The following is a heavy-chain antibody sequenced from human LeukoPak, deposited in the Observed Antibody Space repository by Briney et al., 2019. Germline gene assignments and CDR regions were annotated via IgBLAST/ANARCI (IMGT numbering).Heavy chain of an antibody. CDR2: IKQDGSEK. V-gene: IGHV3-7*01. CDR1: GFTFSSYW. Sequence: GGSLRLSCAASGFTFSSYWMSWVRQAPGKGGEWVANIKQDGSEKYYVDSVKGRFTISRDNAKNSLYLQMNSLRAEDTAVYYCARHSRDCTNGVCYPRYFDYWGQGTLVTVSS. D-gene: IGHD2-8*01. J-gene: IGHJ4*02. CDR3: ARHSRDCTNGVCYPRYFDY.